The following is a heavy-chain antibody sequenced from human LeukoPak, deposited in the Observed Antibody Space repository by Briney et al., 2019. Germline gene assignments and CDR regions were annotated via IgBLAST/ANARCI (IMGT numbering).Heavy chain of an antibody. CDR1: GFTFSSYW. Sequence: GGSLRLSCAASGFTFSSYWMHWVRQAPGKGLVWVSRINSDGSTTSYADSVKGRFTISRDNAKNTLYLQMNSLRAEDTAVYYCARDDYGGRGEFDYWGQGTLVTVSS. CDR3: ARDDYGGRGEFDY. J-gene: IGHJ4*02. D-gene: IGHD4-23*01. CDR2: INSDGSTT. V-gene: IGHV3-74*01.